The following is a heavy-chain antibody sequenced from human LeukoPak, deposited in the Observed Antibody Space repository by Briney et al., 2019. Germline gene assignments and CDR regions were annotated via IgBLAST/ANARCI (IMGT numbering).Heavy chain of an antibody. CDR1: GGSFSGYY. Sequence: SQTLSLTCAVYGGSFSGYYWSWIRQPPGKGLEWFGGINHSGSTNYNPSLKSRVTISVDRSKNQFSLKLNSVTAADTAVYYCARGVDYDNNYFQYGMDVWGRGTTVTVSS. V-gene: IGHV4-34*01. CDR3: ARGVDYDNNYFQYGMDV. D-gene: IGHD3-9*01. CDR2: INHSGST. J-gene: IGHJ6*02.